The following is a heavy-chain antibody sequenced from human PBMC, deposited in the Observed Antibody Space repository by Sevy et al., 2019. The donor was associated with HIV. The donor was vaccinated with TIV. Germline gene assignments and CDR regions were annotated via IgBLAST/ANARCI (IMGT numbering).Heavy chain of an antibody. J-gene: IGHJ6*02. Sequence: GSLRLSCAASGFTFSSYAMHWVRQAPGKGLEWVAVISYDGSNKYYADSVKGRFTISRDNSKNTLYLQMNSLRAEDTAVYYCARDSRETAATYYYYGMDVWGQGTTVTVSS. CDR3: ARDSRETAATYYYYGMDV. V-gene: IGHV3-30*04. CDR1: GFTFSSYA. CDR2: ISYDGSNK. D-gene: IGHD2-15*01.